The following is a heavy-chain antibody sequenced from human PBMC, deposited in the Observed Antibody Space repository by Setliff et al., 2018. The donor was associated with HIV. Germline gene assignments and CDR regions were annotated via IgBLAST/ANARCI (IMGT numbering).Heavy chain of an antibody. CDR2: IYTSGST. J-gene: IGHJ6*02. D-gene: IGHD2-2*01. Sequence: SETLSLTCTVSGGSISSGSYYWSWMRQPAGKGLEWIGHIYTSGSTNYNPSLKSRVTISVDTSKNQFSLRLSSVTAADTAVYYCARGHCSGTNCYDGMDVWGQGTTVTVSS. CDR1: GGSISSGSYY. V-gene: IGHV4-61*09. CDR3: ARGHCSGTNCYDGMDV.